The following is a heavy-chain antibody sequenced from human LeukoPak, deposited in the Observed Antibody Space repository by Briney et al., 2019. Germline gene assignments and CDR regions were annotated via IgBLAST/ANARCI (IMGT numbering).Heavy chain of an antibody. Sequence: PGGSLRLSCAASGFTFSSSWRHWVRQAPGKGLVWVSRINSDGSITNYADSVKGRFTFSRDTAKNQLYLEMNSLRAEDTAVYYCARGTGYYYNYFDSWGQGTLVTVSS. V-gene: IGHV3-74*01. CDR2: INSDGSIT. CDR1: GFTFSSSW. J-gene: IGHJ4*02. D-gene: IGHD3/OR15-3a*01. CDR3: ARGTGYYYNYFDS.